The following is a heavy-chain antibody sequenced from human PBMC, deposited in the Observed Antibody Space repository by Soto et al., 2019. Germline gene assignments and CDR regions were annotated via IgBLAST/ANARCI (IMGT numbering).Heavy chain of an antibody. D-gene: IGHD2-15*01. CDR2: IYYSGST. V-gene: IGHV4-59*08. CDR1: GGSISSYY. Sequence: PSETLSLTCPVSGGSISSYYWSWIRQPPGKGLEWIGYIYYSGSTYYNPSLKSRVTISVDTSKNQFSLKLSSVTAADTAVYYCAKLAGYCSGNSCHGDYAMDVWGQGTTVTVSS. J-gene: IGHJ6*02. CDR3: AKLAGYCSGNSCHGDYAMDV.